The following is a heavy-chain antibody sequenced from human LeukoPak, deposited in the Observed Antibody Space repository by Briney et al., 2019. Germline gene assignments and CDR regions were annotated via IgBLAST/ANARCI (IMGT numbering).Heavy chain of an antibody. CDR1: GGSISSSSYY. V-gene: IGHV4-39*01. CDR3: ARYPFDY. CDR2: IYYSGST. J-gene: IGHJ4*02. Sequence: PSETLSLTCTVSGGSISSSSYYWGWIRQPPGKGLEWIGSIYYSGSTYYNPSLKSRVTISVDTSKNQFSLKLSSVPAAETAVYYCARYPFDYWGQGTLVTVSS.